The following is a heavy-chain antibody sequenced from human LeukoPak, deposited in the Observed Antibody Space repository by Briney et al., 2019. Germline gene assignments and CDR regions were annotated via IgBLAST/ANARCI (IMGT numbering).Heavy chain of an antibody. J-gene: IGHJ4*02. CDR3: ARSTVGLLWFGESIDY. CDR2: ISSSSSYI. CDR1: GFTFSSYS. V-gene: IGHV3-21*01. D-gene: IGHD3-10*01. Sequence: GGPLRLSCAASGFTFSSYSMNWVRQAPGKGLEWVSSISSSSSYIYYADSVKGRLTISRDNAKNSLYLQMNSLRAEDTAVYYCARSTVGLLWFGESIDYWGQGTLVTVSS.